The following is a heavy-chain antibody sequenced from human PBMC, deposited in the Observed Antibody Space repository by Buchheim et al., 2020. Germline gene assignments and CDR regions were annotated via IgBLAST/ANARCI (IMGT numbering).Heavy chain of an antibody. Sequence: QVQLQQWGAGLLKPSETLSLTCAVYGGSFSGYYWSWIRQPPGKGLEWIREINHSGSTNYNPSLKSRVTISVDTSKNQFSLKLSSVTAADTAVYYCARIRGYCSSTSCYRAYYFDYWGQGTL. CDR2: INHSGST. V-gene: IGHV4-34*01. J-gene: IGHJ4*02. CDR1: GGSFSGYY. D-gene: IGHD2-2*02. CDR3: ARIRGYCSSTSCYRAYYFDY.